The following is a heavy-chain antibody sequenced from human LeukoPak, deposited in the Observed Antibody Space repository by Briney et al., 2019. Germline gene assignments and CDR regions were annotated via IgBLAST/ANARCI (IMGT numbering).Heavy chain of an antibody. CDR1: GDSFSSNSAT. J-gene: IGHJ1*01. Sequence: SQTLSLTCAISGDSFSSNSATWNWIWQSPSRGLEWLGRTYYRSKWYKYYAVSVKGRITINPDTSKNQFSLQLNSVTPEDTAVYYCARGPSYFQHWGQGTLVTVSS. V-gene: IGHV6-1*01. CDR3: ARGPSYFQH. CDR2: TYYRSKWYK.